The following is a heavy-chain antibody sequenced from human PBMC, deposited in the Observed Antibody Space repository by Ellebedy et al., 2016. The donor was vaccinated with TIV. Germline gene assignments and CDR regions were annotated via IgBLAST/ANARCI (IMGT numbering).Heavy chain of an antibody. CDR3: ARVRGVGFGMQLWTFDY. V-gene: IGHV4-59*01. CDR2: IYYTGST. CDR1: GGPISGYY. J-gene: IGHJ4*02. D-gene: IGHD5-18*01. Sequence: MPSETLSLTCTVSGGPISGYYWSWLRQSPGKGLEWIGYIYYTGSTNYNPSLKSRVTISLDSSKNRFSLKVNSLTAADTAVYYCARVRGVGFGMQLWTFDYWGRGTQVAVSS.